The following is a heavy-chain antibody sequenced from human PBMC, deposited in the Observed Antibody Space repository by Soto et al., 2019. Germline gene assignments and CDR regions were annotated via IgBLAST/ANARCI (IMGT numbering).Heavy chain of an antibody. CDR2: ISGTTDNT. CDR1: GFTFSSNA. D-gene: IGHD3-10*01. Sequence: PGGSLRLSCAASGFTFSSNAMSWVRQDPGKGLEWVSAISGTTDNTYYADSVKGRFTISRDNSKNTLYLQMNSLRAEDTALYYCARSLRGVIIDFDSWGLGTLVTVSS. V-gene: IGHV3-23*01. CDR3: ARSLRGVIIDFDS. J-gene: IGHJ4*02.